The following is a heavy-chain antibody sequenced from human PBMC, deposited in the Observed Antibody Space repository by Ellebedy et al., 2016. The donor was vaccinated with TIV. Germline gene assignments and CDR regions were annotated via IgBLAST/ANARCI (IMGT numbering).Heavy chain of an antibody. V-gene: IGHV3-7*02. CDR1: GFTFSTYW. CDR3: ARGKDYAFDI. Sequence: GGSLRLSXAASGFTFSTYWMRWVRQAPGKGLEWVANIKQDGSDKYYVDSVKGRFTISRDNAKNSLYLQMNSLRDDDTAVYYCARGKDYAFDIWGQGTMVTVSS. D-gene: IGHD3-16*01. CDR2: IKQDGSDK. J-gene: IGHJ3*02.